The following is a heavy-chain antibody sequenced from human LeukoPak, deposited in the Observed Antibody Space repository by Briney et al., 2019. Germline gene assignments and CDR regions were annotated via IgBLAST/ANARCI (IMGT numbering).Heavy chain of an antibody. V-gene: IGHV3-48*03. CDR2: ISSSGSTI. D-gene: IGHD6-13*01. CDR3: ARARYSSSSPKYYYYYYMDV. CDR1: GFTFSSYE. Sequence: GGSLRLSCAASGFTFSSYEMNWVRQAPGKGLEWVSYISSSGSTIYYADSVKGRFTISRDNAKNSLYLQMNSLRAEDTAVYYCARARYSSSSPKYYYYYYMDVWGKGTTVTISS. J-gene: IGHJ6*03.